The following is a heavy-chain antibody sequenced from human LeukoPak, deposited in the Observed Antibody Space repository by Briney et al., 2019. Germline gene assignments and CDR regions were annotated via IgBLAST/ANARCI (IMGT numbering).Heavy chain of an antibody. D-gene: IGHD2-2*01. Sequence: GGSLRLSCAASGFTFSTYWMSWVRQAPGKGLEWVANIKQDGSEKYYVDSVKGRFTISRDNAKSSLYLQMNSLRAEDTAVYYCARTSRYCSSTNCSYYFDYWGQGTLVTVSS. CDR3: ARTSRYCSSTNCSYYFDY. CDR2: IKQDGSEK. J-gene: IGHJ4*02. V-gene: IGHV3-7*01. CDR1: GFTFSTYW.